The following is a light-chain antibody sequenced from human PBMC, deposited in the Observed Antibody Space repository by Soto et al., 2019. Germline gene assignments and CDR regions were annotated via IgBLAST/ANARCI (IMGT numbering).Light chain of an antibody. Sequence: QSALTQPASVSGSAGQSITISCTGTSSDVGGYNFVSWYRQSPSEVPKLILYEGGKRPSGVSSRFSGSKSGNTASLTISGLQAEDEADYYCCSYAGFSSFVFGTGTKLTVL. V-gene: IGLV2-23*03. J-gene: IGLJ1*01. CDR2: EGG. CDR3: CSYAGFSSFV. CDR1: SSDVGGYNF.